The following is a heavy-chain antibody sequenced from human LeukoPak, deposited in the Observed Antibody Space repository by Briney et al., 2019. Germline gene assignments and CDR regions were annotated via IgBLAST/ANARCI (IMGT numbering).Heavy chain of an antibody. CDR3: ARGNMWDYRRYYYYMDV. CDR1: DGSISSYY. D-gene: IGHD4-11*01. V-gene: IGHV4-34*01. CDR2: INHSGST. Sequence: SETLSLTCTVSDGSISSYYWNWIRQPPGKGLEWIGEINHSGSTNYNPSLKSRVTISVDTSKNQFSLKLNSVTAADTAIYYCARGNMWDYRRYYYYMDVWGKGTTVTVSS. J-gene: IGHJ6*03.